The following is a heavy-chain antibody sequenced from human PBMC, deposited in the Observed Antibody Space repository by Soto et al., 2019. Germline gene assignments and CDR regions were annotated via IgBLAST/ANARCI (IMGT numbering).Heavy chain of an antibody. V-gene: IGHV4-39*01. Sequence: TCTVSGGSINDDTYYGGWIRQPPGKGLEWIGSIYYSGTSSYNPSLKSRVTMSVDTSKKQLSLRLRSVTAADTAVYYCARHPSRRYYDSSGYYYPLVYGMDVWGQGTTVTVSS. CDR3: ARHPSRRYYDSSGYYYPLVYGMDV. CDR2: IYYSGTS. D-gene: IGHD3-22*01. J-gene: IGHJ6*02. CDR1: GGSINDDTYY.